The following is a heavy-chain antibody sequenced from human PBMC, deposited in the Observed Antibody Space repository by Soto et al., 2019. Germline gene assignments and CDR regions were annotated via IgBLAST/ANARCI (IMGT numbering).Heavy chain of an antibody. D-gene: IGHD2-8*01. V-gene: IGHV1-69*02. CDR1: GGTFSSYT. CDR2: IIPILGIA. J-gene: IGHJ6*02. Sequence: QFQLVQSGAEVKKPGSSVKVSCKASGGTFSSYTISWVRQAPGQGLEGMGRIIPILGIANYAQKFQGRVTITADKSTSTAYMGLSSLRSEDAAVYYCARTVWDGMEVWVQGTTVTVSS. CDR3: ARTVWDGMEV.